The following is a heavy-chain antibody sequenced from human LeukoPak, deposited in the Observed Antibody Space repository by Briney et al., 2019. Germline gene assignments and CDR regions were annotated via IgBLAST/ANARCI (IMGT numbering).Heavy chain of an antibody. J-gene: IGHJ4*02. CDR3: ARDGTSTDDY. CDR1: GYTFTTYG. CDR2: VSGNNDIK. D-gene: IGHD2-2*01. Sequence: RASVKVSCKASGYTFTTYGISWVRQAPGQGLEWMGWVSGNNDIKKYAQKFEGRVTMITDTSTTTASMELRRLRPDDAAVYYGARDGTSTDDYWGQGPLVTVSS. V-gene: IGHV1-18*01.